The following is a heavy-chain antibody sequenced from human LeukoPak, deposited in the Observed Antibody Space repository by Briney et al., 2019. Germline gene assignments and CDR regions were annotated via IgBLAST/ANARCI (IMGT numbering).Heavy chain of an antibody. V-gene: IGHV3-66*02. D-gene: IGHD2-8*01. CDR2: IYSDGST. J-gene: IGHJ4*02. CDR1: GFAVSTNY. CDR3: ATQLLGYCTNGVCHLDY. Sequence: GGSLRLSCAASGFAVSTNYLSWVRQAPGKGLEWVSVIYSDGSTYYTDSVKGRFTISRDNSKNTLYLQMNSLRPEDTAVYYCATQLLGYCTNGVCHLDYWGQGTLVTVSS.